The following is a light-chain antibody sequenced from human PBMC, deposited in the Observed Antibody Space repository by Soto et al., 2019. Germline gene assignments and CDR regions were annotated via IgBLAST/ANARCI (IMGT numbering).Light chain of an antibody. Sequence: QSALTQPASVSGSPGQSITISCTGTSSDVGGYNYVSWYQQHPGKAPKLMIYDVSNRPSGVSNRFSGSKSGNTASLTISGLQAEDEADYSCSSYTSSSTLVVFGGGTKRTVL. CDR3: SSYTSSSTLVV. CDR1: SSDVGGYNY. J-gene: IGLJ2*01. CDR2: DVS. V-gene: IGLV2-14*01.